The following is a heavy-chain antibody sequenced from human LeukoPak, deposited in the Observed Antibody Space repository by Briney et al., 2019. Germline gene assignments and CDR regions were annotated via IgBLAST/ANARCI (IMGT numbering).Heavy chain of an antibody. CDR3: ATLTAYGVAAAGLDAFDI. CDR2: FDPEDGET. Sequence: ASVKVSCKVSGYTLTELSMHWVRQAPGKGLEWMGGFDPEDGETIYAQKFQGRVTMTEDTSTDTAYMELSSLRSEDTAVYYCATLTAYGVAAAGLDAFDIWGQGTMVTVSS. D-gene: IGHD6-13*01. V-gene: IGHV1-24*01. J-gene: IGHJ3*02. CDR1: GYTLTELS.